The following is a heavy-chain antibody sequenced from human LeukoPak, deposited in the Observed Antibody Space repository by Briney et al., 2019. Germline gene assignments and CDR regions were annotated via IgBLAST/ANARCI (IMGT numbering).Heavy chain of an antibody. CDR3: AMTYYYDTQGAFDI. Sequence: VKVSCKASGGTFSSYAISWVRQAPGQGLEWMGRIIPIFGTANYAQKFQGRVTITTDESTSTAYMELSSLRSEDTAVYYCAMTYYYDTQGAFDIWGQGTMVTVSS. CDR2: IIPIFGTA. V-gene: IGHV1-69*13. J-gene: IGHJ3*02. CDR1: GGTFSSYA. D-gene: IGHD3-22*01.